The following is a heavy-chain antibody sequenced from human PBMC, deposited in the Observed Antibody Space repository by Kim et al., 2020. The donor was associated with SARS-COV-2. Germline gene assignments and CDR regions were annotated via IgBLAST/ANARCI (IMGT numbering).Heavy chain of an antibody. CDR3: AKETLYYYDSSGYWYFDL. J-gene: IGHJ2*01. Sequence: GGSLRLSCAASGFTFSSYAMSWVRQAPGKGLEWVSAISGSGGSTYYADSVKGRFTISRDNSKNTLYLQMNSLRAEDTAVYYCAKETLYYYDSSGYWYFDLWGRGTLVTVSS. V-gene: IGHV3-23*01. CDR1: GFTFSSYA. CDR2: ISGSGGST. D-gene: IGHD3-22*01.